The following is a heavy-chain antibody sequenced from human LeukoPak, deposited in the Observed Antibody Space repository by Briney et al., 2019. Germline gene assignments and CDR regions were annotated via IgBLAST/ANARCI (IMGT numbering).Heavy chain of an antibody. J-gene: IGHJ4*02. Sequence: GWSLRLYCEASGFTFSGYGMHWVRQAPGKGLEWLSVIANDGKDKKYTESVKGRFTISRDNSKNTFYLQMNSLRVDDTAVYYCTKDRNRGPAAYDFDYWGPGTLITVSS. CDR1: GFTFSGYG. D-gene: IGHD2-2*01. CDR3: TKDRNRGPAAYDFDY. CDR2: IANDGKDK. V-gene: IGHV3-30*18.